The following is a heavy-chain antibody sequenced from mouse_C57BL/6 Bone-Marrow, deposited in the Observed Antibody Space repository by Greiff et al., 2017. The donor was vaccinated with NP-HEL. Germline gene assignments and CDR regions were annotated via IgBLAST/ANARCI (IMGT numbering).Heavy chain of an antibody. V-gene: IGHV1-72*01. CDR3: ASYYGSSYMTTGSNAPLSQSPGY. Sequence: QVQLQQPGAELVKPGASVKLSCKASGYTFTSYWMHWVKQRPGRGLAWIGRIDPNSGGTKYNEKFKSKATLTVDKPSSTAYMQLSSLTSEASAVXYFASYYGSSYMTTGSNAPLSQSPGYWGQGTTLTGSS. J-gene: IGHJ2*01. CDR2: IDPNSGGT. CDR1: GYTFTSYW. D-gene: IGHD1-1*01.